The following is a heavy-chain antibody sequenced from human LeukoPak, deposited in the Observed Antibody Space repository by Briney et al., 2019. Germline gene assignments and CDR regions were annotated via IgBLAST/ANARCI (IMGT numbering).Heavy chain of an antibody. J-gene: IGHJ4*02. Sequence: GASVKVSCKASGYTFTGYYMHWVRQAPGQGLEWMGWTNPNSGGTNYAQKFQGRVTMTRDTSISTAYMELSRLRSDDTAVYYCARGYCSSTSCYLPWDYWGQGTLVTVSS. CDR3: ARGYCSSTSCYLPWDY. CDR1: GYTFTGYY. V-gene: IGHV1-2*02. D-gene: IGHD2-2*01. CDR2: TNPNSGGT.